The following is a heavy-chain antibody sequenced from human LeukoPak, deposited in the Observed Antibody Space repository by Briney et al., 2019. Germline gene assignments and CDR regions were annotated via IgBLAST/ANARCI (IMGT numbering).Heavy chain of an antibody. D-gene: IGHD6-19*01. CDR2: ISWNSGSI. CDR3: AKDKDSGSGWTQSSSDAFDI. J-gene: IGHJ3*02. Sequence: PGGSLRLSCAASGFTFDDYAMHWVRQAPGKGLEWVSGISWNSGSIGYADSVKGRFTISRDNAKNSLYLQMNSLRAEDTALYYCAKDKDSGSGWTQSSSDAFDIWGQGTMVTVSS. V-gene: IGHV3-9*01. CDR1: GFTFDDYA.